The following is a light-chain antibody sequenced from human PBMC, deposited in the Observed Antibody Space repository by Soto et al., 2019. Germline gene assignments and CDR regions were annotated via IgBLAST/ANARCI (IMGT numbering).Light chain of an antibody. V-gene: IGKV3-11*01. CDR3: QQRTNWPLT. J-gene: IGKJ4*01. CDR1: QSVTTF. CDR2: DAS. Sequence: EIVLTQSPVTLSLSPGERATLSCRASQSVTTFLAWYQQKSGQAPRLLIYDASQRATGIPARFSGSGSGTDFTITISSLEPEDFAVYYCQQRTNWPLTFGGGNKVEIK.